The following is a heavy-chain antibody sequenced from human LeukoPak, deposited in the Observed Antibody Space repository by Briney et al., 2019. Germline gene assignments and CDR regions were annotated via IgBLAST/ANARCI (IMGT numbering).Heavy chain of an antibody. D-gene: IGHD3-16*01. CDR3: ARGRGGGNDY. Sequence: SETLSLTCAVYGGSFSGYYWSWIRQPPEKGLEWIGEINHSGSTNYNPSLKSRVTISVDTSKNQFSLKLSSVTAADTAVYYCARGRGGGNDYWGQGTLVTVSS. CDR1: GGSFSGYY. J-gene: IGHJ4*02. V-gene: IGHV4-34*01. CDR2: INHSGST.